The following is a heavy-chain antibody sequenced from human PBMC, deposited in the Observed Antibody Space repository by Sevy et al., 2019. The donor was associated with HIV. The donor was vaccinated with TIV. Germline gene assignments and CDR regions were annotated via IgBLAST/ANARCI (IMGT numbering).Heavy chain of an antibody. V-gene: IGHV3-21*01. CDR1: GFTFSTYS. D-gene: IGHD5-12*01. CDR2: ISRSSTYI. J-gene: IGHJ4*02. CDR3: ARDSGYTGYD. Sequence: GSLRLSCATSGFTFSTYSMNWVRQAPGKGLEWVSSISRSSTYIYYTDSVKGRFTLSRDNARNSLYLQMNSLRVDDTAVYYCARDSGYTGYDWGQGTLVTVSS.